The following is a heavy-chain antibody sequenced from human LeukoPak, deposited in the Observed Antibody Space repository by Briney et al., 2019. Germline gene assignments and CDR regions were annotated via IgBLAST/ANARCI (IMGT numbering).Heavy chain of an antibody. CDR1: GGTFSSYA. V-gene: IGHV1-18*01. Sequence: ASVKVSCKASGGTFSSYAISWVRQAPGQGLEWMGWISGYNGDTDYAQKFQGRVTMTTDTSTSTAYMDLRSLRSDDTAVYYCARTYYYETTGYPGYLDDWGQGTLLTVSS. J-gene: IGHJ4*02. D-gene: IGHD3-22*01. CDR3: ARTYYYETTGYPGYLDD. CDR2: ISGYNGDT.